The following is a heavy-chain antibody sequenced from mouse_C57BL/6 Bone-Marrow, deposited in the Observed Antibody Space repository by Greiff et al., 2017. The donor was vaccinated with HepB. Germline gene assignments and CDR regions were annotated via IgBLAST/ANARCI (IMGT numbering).Heavy chain of an antibody. CDR3: TSFSPYYGSSHWYFDV. CDR1: GYTFTDYE. V-gene: IGHV1-15*01. D-gene: IGHD1-1*01. CDR2: IDPETGGT. Sequence: QVQLKESGAELVRPGASVTLSCKASGYTFTDYEMHWVKQTPVHGLEWIGAIDPETGGTAYNQKFKGKAILTADKSSSTAYMELRSLTSEDSAVYYCTSFSPYYGSSHWYFDVWGTGTTVTVSS. J-gene: IGHJ1*03.